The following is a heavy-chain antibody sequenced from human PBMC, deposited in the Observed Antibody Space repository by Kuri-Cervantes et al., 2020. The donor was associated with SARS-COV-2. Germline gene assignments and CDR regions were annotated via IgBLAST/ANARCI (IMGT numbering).Heavy chain of an antibody. J-gene: IGHJ6*03. V-gene: IGHV5-51*01. D-gene: IGHD4-17*01. CDR2: IYPCDSDT. Sequence: GESLKISCKGSGYSFTSYWIGWVRQMPGKGLEWMGIIYPCDSDTRYSPSFQGQVTISADKSISTAFLQWSSLKASDTAMYYCARRAYGEQVDYYYMDVWGKGTTVTVSS. CDR3: ARRAYGEQVDYYYMDV. CDR1: GYSFTSYW.